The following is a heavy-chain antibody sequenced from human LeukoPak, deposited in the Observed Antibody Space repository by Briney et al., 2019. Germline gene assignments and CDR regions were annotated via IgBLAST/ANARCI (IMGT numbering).Heavy chain of an antibody. CDR3: ATSTYYYDSSGYYWYYYYGMDV. D-gene: IGHD3-22*01. Sequence: ASVKVSCKASGYTFTSYAMHWVRQAPGQRLEWMGWINAGNGNTKYSQKFQGRVTITRDTSASTAYMELSSLRSEDTAVYYSATSTYYYDSSGYYWYYYYGMDVWGQGTTVTVSS. CDR2: INAGNGNT. CDR1: GYTFTSYA. J-gene: IGHJ6*02. V-gene: IGHV1-3*01.